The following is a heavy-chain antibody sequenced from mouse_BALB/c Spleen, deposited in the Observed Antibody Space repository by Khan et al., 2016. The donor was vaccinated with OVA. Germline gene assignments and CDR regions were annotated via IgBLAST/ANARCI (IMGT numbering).Heavy chain of an antibody. CDR3: ARSPYGNFAY. CDR1: GFTFSTFA. Sequence: EVELVESGGGLVKPGGSLKLSCAVSGFTFSTFAMSWVRQTPEKRLEWVATISSDGDYTFYPDIVTGRFTISRDNAKNTLYLQMSSLWSEDTAMYYCARSPYGNFAYWGQGTLVTVSA. D-gene: IGHD2-1*01. V-gene: IGHV5-9-3*01. J-gene: IGHJ3*01. CDR2: ISSDGDYT.